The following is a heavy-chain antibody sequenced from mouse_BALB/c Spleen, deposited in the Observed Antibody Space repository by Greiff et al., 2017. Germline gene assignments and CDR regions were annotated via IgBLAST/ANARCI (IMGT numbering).Heavy chain of an antibody. V-gene: IGHV1-7*01. CDR1: GYTFTSYW. CDR3: ARGSSGYAWFAY. D-gene: IGHD3-1*01. Sequence: QVQLQQSGAELAKPGASVKMSCKASGYTFTSYWMHWVKQRPGQGLEWIGYINPSTGYTEYNQKFKDKATLTADKSSSTAYMQLSSLTSEDSAVYYCARGSSGYAWFAYWGQGTLVTVSA. J-gene: IGHJ3*01. CDR2: INPSTGYT.